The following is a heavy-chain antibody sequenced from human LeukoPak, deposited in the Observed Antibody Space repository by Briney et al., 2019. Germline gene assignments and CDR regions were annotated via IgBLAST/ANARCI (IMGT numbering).Heavy chain of an antibody. CDR1: GGTFSSYA. V-gene: IGHV1-69*13. CDR2: IIPIFGTA. D-gene: IGHD5-24*01. CDR3: AREGGDGYNIDY. Sequence: SVKVSCKASGGTFSSYAISWVRQAPGQGLEWMGGIIPIFGTANYAQKFQGRVTITADESTSTAYMELSSLRSEDTAVYYCAREGGDGYNIDYWGQGTLVTVSS. J-gene: IGHJ4*02.